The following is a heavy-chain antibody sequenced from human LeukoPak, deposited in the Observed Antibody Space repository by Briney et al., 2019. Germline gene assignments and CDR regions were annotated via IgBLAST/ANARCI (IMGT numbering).Heavy chain of an antibody. CDR3: ARFMVRGVNAFDI. CDR2: IYYSGST. D-gene: IGHD3-10*01. J-gene: IGHJ3*02. V-gene: IGHV4-59*01. CDR1: GGSISSYY. Sequence: SETLSLTCTVPGGSISSYYWSWIRQPPGKGLEWIGYIYYSGSTNYNPSLKSRVTISVDTSKNQFSLKLSSVTAADTAVCYCARFMVRGVNAFDIWGQGTMVTVSS.